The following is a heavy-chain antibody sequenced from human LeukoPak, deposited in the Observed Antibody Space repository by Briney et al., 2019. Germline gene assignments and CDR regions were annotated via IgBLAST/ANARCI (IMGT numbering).Heavy chain of an antibody. CDR1: GVNFSSYW. CDR2: IKQDGSEE. V-gene: IGHV3-7*01. D-gene: IGHD6-13*01. J-gene: IGHJ4*02. Sequence: GGSLRLSCAVSGVNFSSYWMSWVRQAPGKGLEWEANIKQDGSEEYYVDSVKGRFTISTDNAKNSLYLQMNSLRAEDTAVYYCARDSGAAAGLFDYWGQGTLVTVSS. CDR3: ARDSGAAAGLFDY.